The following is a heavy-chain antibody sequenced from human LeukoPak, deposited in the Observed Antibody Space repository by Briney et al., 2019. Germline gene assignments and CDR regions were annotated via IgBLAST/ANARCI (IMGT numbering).Heavy chain of an antibody. CDR3: ARVSGWYGYYYYMDV. V-gene: IGHV1-2*02. Sequence: GASVKVSCKASGYTFTGYYMHWVRQAPGQGLEWMGWINPNSGGTNYAQKFQGRVTMTGDTSISAAYMELSRLRSDDTAVYYCARVSGWYGYYYYMDVWGKGTTVTVSS. CDR1: GYTFTGYY. CDR2: INPNSGGT. J-gene: IGHJ6*03. D-gene: IGHD6-19*01.